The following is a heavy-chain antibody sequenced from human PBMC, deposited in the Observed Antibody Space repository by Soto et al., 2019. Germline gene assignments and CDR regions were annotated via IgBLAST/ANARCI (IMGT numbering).Heavy chain of an antibody. V-gene: IGHV1-3*01. D-gene: IGHD2-15*01. CDR2: INAGNGNT. Sequence: ASVKVSCKASGYTFTSYAMHWVRQAPGQRLEWMGWINAGNGNTKYSQKFQGRVTITRDTSASTAYMELSSLRSEDTAVYYCAVGPYCSGGSCHRGGYYYYMDVWGKGTTVTVSS. J-gene: IGHJ6*03. CDR1: GYTFTSYA. CDR3: AVGPYCSGGSCHRGGYYYYMDV.